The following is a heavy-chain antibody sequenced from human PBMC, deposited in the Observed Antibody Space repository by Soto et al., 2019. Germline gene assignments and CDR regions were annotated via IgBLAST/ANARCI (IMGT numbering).Heavy chain of an antibody. CDR1: GFSLTTRPVG. D-gene: IGHD1-1*01. V-gene: IGHV2-5*02. CDR2: IYWDDDK. J-gene: IGHJ4*02. CDR3: AHRADFNGNLNGGSYDV. Sequence: QITLKESGPTRVKPTQTLTLTCTFSGFSLTTRPVGLGWIRQPPGKALEQLALIYWDDDKRYSPSLMSRLTITTDTSKTQVVLTMTNMDPVDTATYYCAHRADFNGNLNGGSYDVWGQGALVIVSS.